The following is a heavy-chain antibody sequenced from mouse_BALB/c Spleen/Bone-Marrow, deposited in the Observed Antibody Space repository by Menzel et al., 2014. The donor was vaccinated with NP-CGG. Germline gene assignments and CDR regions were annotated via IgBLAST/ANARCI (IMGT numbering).Heavy chain of an antibody. J-gene: IGHJ4*01. CDR1: GYAFSKYW. CDR2: IYPGDGDT. D-gene: IGHD1-1*01. CDR3: ASRGDYSYAMDY. Sequence: VKVVESGAELVRPGSSVKISCKASGYAFSKYWMNWTKQRPGQGLEWIGQIYPGDGDTNYNGKFKGKATLTADKSSSTAYMQLSSLTSEDSAVYFCASRGDYSYAMDYWGQGTSVTVSS. V-gene: IGHV1-80*01.